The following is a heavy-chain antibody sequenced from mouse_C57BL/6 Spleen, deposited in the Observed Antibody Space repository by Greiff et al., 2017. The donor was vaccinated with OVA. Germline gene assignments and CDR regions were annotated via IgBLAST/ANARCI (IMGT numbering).Heavy chain of an antibody. Sequence: EVKLMESGGGLVQPGGSLSLSCAASGFTFTDYYMSWVRQPPGKALEWLGFIRNKANGYTTEYSASVKGRFTISRDNSQSILYLQMNALRAEDSATYYCASLLTGTWYFDVWGTGTTVTVSS. CDR2: IRNKANGYTT. CDR1: GFTFTDYY. D-gene: IGHD4-1*01. CDR3: ASLLTGTWYFDV. J-gene: IGHJ1*03. V-gene: IGHV7-3*01.